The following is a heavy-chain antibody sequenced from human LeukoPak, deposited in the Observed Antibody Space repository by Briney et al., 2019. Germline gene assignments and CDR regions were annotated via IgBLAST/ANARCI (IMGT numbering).Heavy chain of an antibody. J-gene: IGHJ3*02. V-gene: IGHV3-48*03. CDR2: ISSGGGTI. D-gene: IGHD7-27*01. Sequence: PGGSLRLSCAASGFTFSSYEMNWVRQAPGKGLEWVSYISSGGGTIYYADSVKGRFTISRDNAKNSLYLQMNSLRAEDTAVYYCASSTGDGNAFDIWGQGTMATVSS. CDR3: ASSTGDGNAFDI. CDR1: GFTFSSYE.